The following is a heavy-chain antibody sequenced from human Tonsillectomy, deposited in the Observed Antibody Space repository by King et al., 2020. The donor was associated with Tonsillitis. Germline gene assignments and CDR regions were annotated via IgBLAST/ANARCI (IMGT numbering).Heavy chain of an antibody. CDR1: GFSLSTDEMR. J-gene: IGHJ5*02. CDR2: IDLDDEK. Sequence: TLKESGPALVKPTQTLTLTCTFSGFSLSTDEMRVIWVRQPPGKALEWLVRIDLDDEKLYSTSLKTRLTISRDTSKNQVVLRMTNMDPGDTATYYCTRSQAGSNWFDPWGRGTLVTVSS. CDR3: TRSQAGSNWFDP. V-gene: IGHV2-70*04.